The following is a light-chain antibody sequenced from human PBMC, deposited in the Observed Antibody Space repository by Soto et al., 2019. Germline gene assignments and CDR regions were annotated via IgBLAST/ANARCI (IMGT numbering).Light chain of an antibody. CDR1: QSIGSN. V-gene: IGKV1-39*01. CDR3: QQSYSTPRT. CDR2: GAS. Sequence: DIQMTQSPSSLSASVGDRVTITCRASQSIGSNVNWYQQKPGKAPKLLIYGASNLQSGVPSRFSGSGSGTDFTLTIGNLQPEDFATYFCQQSYSTPRTFGQGTKLEIK. J-gene: IGKJ2*01.